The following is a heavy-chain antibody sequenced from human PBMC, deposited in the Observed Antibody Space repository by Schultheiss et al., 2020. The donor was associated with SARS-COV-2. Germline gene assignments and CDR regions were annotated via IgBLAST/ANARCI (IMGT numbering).Heavy chain of an antibody. D-gene: IGHD3-10*01. CDR1: GGYFSGYY. V-gene: IGHV4-34*01. J-gene: IGHJ5*02. Sequence: SETLSLTCAVYGGYFSGYYWSWIRQPPGKGLEWIGEINHSGSTNYNPSLKSRVTISVDTSKNQFSLKLSSVTAADTAVYYCAKGYTGLDPWGQGTLVTVSS. CDR2: INHSGST. CDR3: AKGYTGLDP.